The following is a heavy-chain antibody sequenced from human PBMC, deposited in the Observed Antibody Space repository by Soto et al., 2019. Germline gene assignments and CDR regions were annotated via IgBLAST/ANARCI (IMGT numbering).Heavy chain of an antibody. CDR3: AKESPTYFDY. V-gene: IGHV3-30*18. CDR2: ISYDGSNK. J-gene: IGHJ4*02. Sequence: QVQLVESGGGVVQPGRSLRLSCAASGFTFSSYGMHWVRQAPGKGLEWVAVISYDGSNKYYADSVKGRFTISRDNSKNTLYLQMNSLRAEDTAVYYYAKESPTYFDYWGQGTLVTVSS. CDR1: GFTFSSYG.